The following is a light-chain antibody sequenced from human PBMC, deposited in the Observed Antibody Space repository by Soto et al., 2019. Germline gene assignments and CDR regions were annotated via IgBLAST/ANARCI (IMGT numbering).Light chain of an antibody. CDR1: QSVSSN. V-gene: IGKV3-15*01. CDR2: GAS. Sequence: EIVMTQSPANLSVSPGERATLSCRASQSVSSNLAWYQQKPGQGPRLLIYGASTRATSIPARFSGSRSGTEFTLTINSLQSEDFAVYYCQQYNKWPPYTSVQGTKLEIK. J-gene: IGKJ2*01. CDR3: QQYNKWPPYT.